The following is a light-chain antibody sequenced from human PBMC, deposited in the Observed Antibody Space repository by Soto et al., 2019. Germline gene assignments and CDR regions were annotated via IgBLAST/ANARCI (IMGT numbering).Light chain of an antibody. J-gene: IGKJ1*01. CDR3: QQYEGT. Sequence: DIQMTQSPSTLSASVGDRVTITCRASQSISSWLAWYQQKPGKAPKLLIYDASSLESGVPSRFSGSGPGTEFTLTISSLQPDDFATYYCQQYEGTFGQGTKVEIK. CDR1: QSISSW. CDR2: DAS. V-gene: IGKV1-5*01.